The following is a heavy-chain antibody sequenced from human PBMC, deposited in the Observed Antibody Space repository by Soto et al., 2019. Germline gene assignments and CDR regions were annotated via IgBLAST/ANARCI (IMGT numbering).Heavy chain of an antibody. D-gene: IGHD2-2*01. V-gene: IGHV3-21*01. CDR2: ISSSSSYI. Sequence: EVQLVESGGGLVQPGGSLRLSCAASGFTFSSYSMNWVRQAPGKGLEWVSSISSSSSYIYYADSVKGRFTISRDNAKNSLYLQMNSLRAEDTAVYYCARDLSTSCYGVCAFAIWGQGTMVTVSS. CDR1: GFTFSSYS. CDR3: ARDLSTSCYGVCAFAI. J-gene: IGHJ3*02.